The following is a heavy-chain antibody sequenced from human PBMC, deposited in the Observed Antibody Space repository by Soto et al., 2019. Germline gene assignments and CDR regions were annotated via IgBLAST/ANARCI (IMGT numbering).Heavy chain of an antibody. V-gene: IGHV3-33*01. CDR2: IWFDGSNK. D-gene: IGHD3-22*01. CDR3: AREGYDTSGYYDVDC. Sequence: QAQLVESGGGVVQPGKSLRLSCAASRFTFSTYGMHWVRQAPGKGLEWMAFIWFDGSNKYYADSVKGRFTISRDNSKNTLYLQMNNLRTEDTAIYYCAREGYDTSGYYDVDCWGQGTLVTVSS. J-gene: IGHJ4*02. CDR1: RFTFSTYG.